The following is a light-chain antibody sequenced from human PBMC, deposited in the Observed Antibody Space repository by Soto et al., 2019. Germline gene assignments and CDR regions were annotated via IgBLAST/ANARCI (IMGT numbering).Light chain of an antibody. Sequence: QSVLTQPASVSGSPGQSITISCTGTSSVVGGYNYVSWYQQHPGKAPKLMIYEVSNRPSGVSNRFSGSKSGNTASLTISGLQAEDEGDYYCSSYTSSTTLVFGTGTKVTVL. CDR2: EVS. CDR3: SSYTSSTTLV. CDR1: SSVVGGYNY. J-gene: IGLJ1*01. V-gene: IGLV2-14*01.